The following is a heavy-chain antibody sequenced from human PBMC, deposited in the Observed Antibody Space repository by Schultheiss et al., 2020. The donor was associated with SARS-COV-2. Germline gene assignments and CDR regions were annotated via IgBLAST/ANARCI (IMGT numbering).Heavy chain of an antibody. CDR3: AKGALPTADP. CDR2: IWYDGSNK. V-gene: IGHV3-33*02. J-gene: IGHJ5*02. D-gene: IGHD2-2*01. Sequence: GESLKISCSASQFIFSSYTMHWVRQAPGKGLEWVAVIWYDGSNKYYADSVKGRFTISRDNSANTLFVQMNSLRVDDTAVYYCAKGALPTADPWGQGILVTVS. CDR1: QFIFSSYT.